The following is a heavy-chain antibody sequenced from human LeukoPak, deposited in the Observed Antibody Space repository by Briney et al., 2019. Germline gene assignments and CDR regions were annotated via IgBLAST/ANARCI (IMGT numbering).Heavy chain of an antibody. J-gene: IGHJ4*02. D-gene: IGHD2-2*01. Sequence: SETLSLTCTVSGGSISSYYWSWIRQPPGKGLEWIGDIYYSGSTNYNPSLKSRVTISVDTSKNQFSLKLSAVTAADTAVYYCARAPYCSSTSCYDYWGQGTLVTVSS. CDR2: IYYSGST. V-gene: IGHV4-59*12. CDR1: GGSISSYY. CDR3: ARAPYCSSTSCYDY.